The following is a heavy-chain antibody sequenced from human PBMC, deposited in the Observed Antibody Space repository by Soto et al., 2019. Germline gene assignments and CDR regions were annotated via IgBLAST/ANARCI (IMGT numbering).Heavy chain of an antibody. J-gene: IGHJ4*02. CDR1: GFTFSSYS. D-gene: IGHD2-8*01. CDR3: ARSRYLTGYCTNGVCYTDRDFDY. Sequence: EVQLVESGGGLVQPGGSLRLSCAASGFTFSSYSMNWVRQAPGKGLGWVSYISSSSSTIYYADSVKGRFTISRDNAKNSLYLQMNSLRAEDTAVYYCARSRYLTGYCTNGVCYTDRDFDYWGQGTLVTVSS. CDR2: ISSSSSTI. V-gene: IGHV3-48*01.